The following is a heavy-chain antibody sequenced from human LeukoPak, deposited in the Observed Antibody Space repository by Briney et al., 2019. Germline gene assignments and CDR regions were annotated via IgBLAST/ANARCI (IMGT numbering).Heavy chain of an antibody. D-gene: IGHD4-23*01. J-gene: IGHJ5*02. CDR2: ISYDGSNK. V-gene: IGHV3-30*04. Sequence: GRSLRLSCAASGFTFSSYAMHWVRQAPGKGLEWVAVISYDGSNKYYADSVKGRFTISRDNSKNTLYLQMNSLRAEDTAVYYCARDYGGGVDHWLDPWGQGTLVTVSS. CDR3: ARDYGGGVDHWLDP. CDR1: GFTFSSYA.